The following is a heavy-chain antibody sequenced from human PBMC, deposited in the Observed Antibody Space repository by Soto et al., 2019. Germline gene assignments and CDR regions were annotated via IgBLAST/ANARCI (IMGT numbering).Heavy chain of an antibody. CDR3: ATLGPDTTTSPGGYYYMNV. D-gene: IGHD1-1*01. J-gene: IGHJ6*03. CDR2: ISFDGRDV. CDR1: GFTFSRYG. Sequence: QVQLVQSGGGVVQPGRSLRLSCGASGFTFSRYGMHWVRQAPGKGLEWVAFISFDGRDVYHADSVKGRFTISRDNSKDTLFLQMNSLRAEDTALYYCATLGPDTTTSPGGYYYMNVWGKGTMVAVSS. V-gene: IGHV3-33*01.